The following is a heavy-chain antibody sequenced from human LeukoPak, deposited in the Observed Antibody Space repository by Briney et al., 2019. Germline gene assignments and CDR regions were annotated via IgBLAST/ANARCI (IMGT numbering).Heavy chain of an antibody. V-gene: IGHV4-34*01. D-gene: IGHD6-19*01. CDR3: ARGVPSGIAVAGTIDYYYGMDV. CDR2: INHSGST. J-gene: IGHJ6*02. Sequence: PSETLSLTCAVYGGSFSGYYWSWIRQPPGKGLEWIGEINHSGSTNYNPFLKSRVTISVDTSKNQFSLKLSSVTAADTAVYYCARGVPSGIAVAGTIDYYYGMDVWGQGTTVTVSS. CDR1: GGSFSGYY.